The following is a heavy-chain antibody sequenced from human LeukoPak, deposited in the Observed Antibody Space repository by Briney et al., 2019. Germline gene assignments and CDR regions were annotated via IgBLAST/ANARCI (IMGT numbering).Heavy chain of an antibody. CDR2: IYYSGST. CDR3: ARKDYGDYGARAFDI. CDR1: GGSISSSSYY. D-gene: IGHD4-17*01. Sequence: PSETLSLTCTVSGGSISSSSYYWSWIRQPPGKGLEWIGYIYYSGSTNYNPSLKSRVTISVDTSKNQFSLKLSSVIAADTAVYYCARKDYGDYGARAFDIWGQGTMVTVSS. V-gene: IGHV4-61*01. J-gene: IGHJ3*02.